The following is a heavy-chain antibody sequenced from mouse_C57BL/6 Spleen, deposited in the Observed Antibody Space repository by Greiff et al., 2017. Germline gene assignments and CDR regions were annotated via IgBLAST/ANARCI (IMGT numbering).Heavy chain of an antibody. V-gene: IGHV1-50*01. CDR2: IDPSDSYT. CDR3: ARGGSSHYAMDY. D-gene: IGHD1-1*01. CDR1: GYTFTSYW. Sequence: QVQLQQPGAELVKPGASVKLSCKASGYTFTSYWMQWVKQRPGQGLEWIGEIDPSDSYTNYNQKFKGKATLTVDTSSSTAYMPLSSLTSEDSAVYDCARGGSSHYAMDYWGQGTSVTVSS. J-gene: IGHJ4*01.